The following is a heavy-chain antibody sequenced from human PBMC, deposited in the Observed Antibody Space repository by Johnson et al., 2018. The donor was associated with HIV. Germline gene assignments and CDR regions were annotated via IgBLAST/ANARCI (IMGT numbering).Heavy chain of an antibody. CDR1: GFTVTSNY. CDR2: IKQDGSEK. V-gene: IGHV3-7*01. CDR3: ARDGGYNLWSGWPPGAFDF. D-gene: IGHD3-3*01. Sequence: VQLVESGGGLVQPGGSLRLSCAVSGFTVTSNYITWVRQAPGKGLQWVASIKQDGSEKYYVDSVRGRFTISRDNAKNSLYLQMNSLRAEDTAVYYCARDGGYNLWSGWPPGAFDFWGQGTMVTVSS. J-gene: IGHJ3*01.